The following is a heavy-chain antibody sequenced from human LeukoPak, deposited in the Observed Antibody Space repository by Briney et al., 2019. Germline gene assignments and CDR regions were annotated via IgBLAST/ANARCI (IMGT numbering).Heavy chain of an antibody. D-gene: IGHD6-13*01. J-gene: IGHJ5*02. CDR2: ISYDGGNK. CDR1: GFTFSSYA. CDR3: ARDIAAAGTSNWFDP. V-gene: IGHV3-30*04. Sequence: GGSLRLSCAASGFTFSSYAMHWVRQAPGKGLEWVALISYDGGNKNYADSVKGRFTISRDNAKNSLYLQMNSLRAEDTALYHCARDIAAAGTSNWFDPWGQGTLVTVSS.